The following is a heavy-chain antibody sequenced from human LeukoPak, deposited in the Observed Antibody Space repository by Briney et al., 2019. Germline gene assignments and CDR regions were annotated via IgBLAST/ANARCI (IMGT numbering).Heavy chain of an antibody. CDR1: GFTVSSTY. CDR3: ARDRLYSSSSEDY. V-gene: IGHV3-53*01. CDR2: IYSGGST. J-gene: IGHJ4*02. Sequence: GGSLRLSCAASGFTVSSTYMSWVRQAPGKGLEWVSVIYSGGSTYYADSVKGRFTISRDDSKNTLYLQMNSLRAEDTAVYYCARDRLYSSSSEDYWGQGTLVTVSS. D-gene: IGHD6-6*01.